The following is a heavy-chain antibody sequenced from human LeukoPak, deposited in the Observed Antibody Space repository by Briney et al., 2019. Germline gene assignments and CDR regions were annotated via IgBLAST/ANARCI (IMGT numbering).Heavy chain of an antibody. CDR3: RSSGAAPGAFDN. Sequence: GGSLRLSCAASGFTFRDYWMSWMRQAPGKGLEWVANIKYDGDEEYYVDSVKGRFIISRDNAKNSLYLQLNSLRVEDTAVYYRRSSGAAPGAFDNWGQGALVTVSP. CDR2: IKYDGDEE. J-gene: IGHJ4*02. V-gene: IGHV3-7*01. D-gene: IGHD4/OR15-4a*01. CDR1: GFTFRDYW.